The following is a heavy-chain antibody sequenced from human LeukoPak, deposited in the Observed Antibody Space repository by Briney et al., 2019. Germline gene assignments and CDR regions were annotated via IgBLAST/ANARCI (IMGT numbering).Heavy chain of an antibody. Sequence: ASVKVSCKASGYTFTGYYMHWVRQAPGQGLEWMGWINPNSGGTNYAQKFQGRVTMTRDTSISTAYMELSRLRSDDTAVYYCARDWGGDTAYDYWGQGTLVTVSS. CDR3: ARDWGGDTAYDY. J-gene: IGHJ4*02. D-gene: IGHD5-18*01. CDR1: GYTFTGYY. V-gene: IGHV1-2*02. CDR2: INPNSGGT.